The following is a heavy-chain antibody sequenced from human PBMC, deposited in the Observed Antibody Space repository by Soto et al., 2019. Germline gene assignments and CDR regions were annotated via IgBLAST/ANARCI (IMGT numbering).Heavy chain of an antibody. Sequence: QVQLVQSGAEVKKPGASVKVSCKASGYTFSSYSISWVRQAPGQGLEWMGWISAYNGNTNYGQKLQGRVTMTTDTSTNTGYMELRSLRSDDTAVSFCARDAPPVQHWGQGTLVTVSS. CDR2: ISAYNGNT. V-gene: IGHV1-18*01. CDR3: ARDAPPVQH. CDR1: GYTFSSYS. J-gene: IGHJ1*01.